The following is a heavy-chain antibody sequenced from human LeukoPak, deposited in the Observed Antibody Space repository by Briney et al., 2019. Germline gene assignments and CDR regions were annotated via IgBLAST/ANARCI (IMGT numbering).Heavy chain of an antibody. CDR1: GGSISSSSYY. J-gene: IGHJ4*02. V-gene: IGHV4-39*01. CDR2: IYYSGDT. CDR3: VKICFSISCSLDS. Sequence: SETLSLTCTVSGGSISSSSYYWGWIRQPPGKGLEWIGTIYYSGDTYSSPSLRSRVTISLDTSKNQFSLKLSSVTAADTAVYYCVKICFSISCSLDSWGQGTLVTVSS. D-gene: IGHD2-2*01.